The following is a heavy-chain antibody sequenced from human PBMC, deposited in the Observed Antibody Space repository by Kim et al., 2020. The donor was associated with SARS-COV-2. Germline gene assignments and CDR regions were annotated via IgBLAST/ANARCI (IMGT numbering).Heavy chain of an antibody. D-gene: IGHD4-4*01. Sequence: SETLSLTCTVSGGSISSGDYYWSWIRQPPGKGLEWIGSIYYSGSTYYNPSLKSRVTISVDTSKNQFSLKLSSVTAADTAVYYCAKQKTTGGRQTSYFDYWGQGTLVTVSS. CDR1: GGSISSGDYY. CDR3: AKQKTTGGRQTSYFDY. V-gene: IGHV4-30-4*01. CDR2: IYYSGST. J-gene: IGHJ4*02.